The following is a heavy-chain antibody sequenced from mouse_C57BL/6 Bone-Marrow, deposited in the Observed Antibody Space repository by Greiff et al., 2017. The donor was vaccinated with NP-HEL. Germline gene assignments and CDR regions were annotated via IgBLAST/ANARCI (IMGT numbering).Heavy chain of an antibody. D-gene: IGHD2-3*01. CDR3: ASGDGYYRGFAY. J-gene: IGHJ3*01. CDR1: GFSFTSYG. CDR2: IWGVGST. Sequence: QVQLKESGPGLVAPSQSLSITCTVSGFSFTSYGVDWVRQSPGKGLEWLGVIWGVGSTNYNSALKSRLSISKDNSKSQVFLKMNSLQTDDTAMYYCASGDGYYRGFAYWGQGTLVTVSA. V-gene: IGHV2-6*01.